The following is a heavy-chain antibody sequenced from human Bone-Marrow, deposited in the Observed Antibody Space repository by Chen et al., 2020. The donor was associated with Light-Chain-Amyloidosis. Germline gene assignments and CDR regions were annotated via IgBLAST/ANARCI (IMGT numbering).Heavy chain of an antibody. CDR3: AGMFDWLSNPYFDY. CDR2: IYYSGST. J-gene: IGHJ4*02. Sequence: QVQLQESGPGLVKPSETLSLTCTVSGGSISSYYWSWIRQPPGKGLEWIGYIYYSGSTNYNPSLKSRVTISVDTAKNQFSLKLSSVTAADTAVYYCAGMFDWLSNPYFDYWGQGTLVTVSS. V-gene: IGHV4-59*01. D-gene: IGHD3-9*01. CDR1: GGSISSYY.